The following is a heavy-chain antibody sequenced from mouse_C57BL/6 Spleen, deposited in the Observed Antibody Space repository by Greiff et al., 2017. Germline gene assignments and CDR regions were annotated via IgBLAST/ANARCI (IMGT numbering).Heavy chain of an antibody. CDR3: ARPYYGSSRGYFDY. CDR2: IYPGSGST. J-gene: IGHJ2*01. V-gene: IGHV1-55*01. Sequence: VQLQQPGAELVKPGASVKMSCKASGYTFTSYWITWVKQRPGQGLEWIGDIYPGSGSTNYNEKFKSKATLTVDTSSSTAYMQRSSLTSEDSAVYYCARPYYGSSRGYFDYWGQGTTLTVSS. CDR1: GYTFTSYW. D-gene: IGHD1-1*01.